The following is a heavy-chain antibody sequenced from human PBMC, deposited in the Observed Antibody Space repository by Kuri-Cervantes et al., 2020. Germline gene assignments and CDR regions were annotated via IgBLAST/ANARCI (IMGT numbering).Heavy chain of an antibody. CDR2: ISCNSSSI. J-gene: IGHJ4*02. V-gene: IGHV3-9*01. CDR1: GFTFDDYA. D-gene: IGHD6-19*01. Sequence: GGSLRLSCAASGFTFDDYAMHWVRQAPGKGLEWVSGISCNSSSIGYADSVKGRFTISRNNAKNSLYLQMNSLRAEDTALYYCAKDLSSGWFQFDYWGQGTLVTVSS. CDR3: AKDLSSGWFQFDY.